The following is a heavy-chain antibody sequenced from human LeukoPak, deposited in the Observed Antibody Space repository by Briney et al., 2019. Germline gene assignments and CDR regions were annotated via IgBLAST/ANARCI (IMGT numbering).Heavy chain of an antibody. J-gene: IGHJ4*02. V-gene: IGHV4-59*01. D-gene: IGHD1-26*01. CDR1: GGSISGYY. CDR3: ARGEGATVVDY. CDR2: IYYSGST. Sequence: SETLSLTCAVSGGSISGYYWSWIRQPPGKGLEWIGYIYYSGSTNYNPSLKSRVTISVDTSKNQFSLKLSSVTAADTAVYYCARGEGATVVDYWGQGTLVTVSS.